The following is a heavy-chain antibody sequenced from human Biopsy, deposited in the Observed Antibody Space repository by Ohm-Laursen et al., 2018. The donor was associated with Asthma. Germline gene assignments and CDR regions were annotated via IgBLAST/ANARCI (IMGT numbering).Heavy chain of an antibody. CDR2: IIPIIGTA. CDR1: GDSFSNYA. D-gene: IGHD3-10*01. V-gene: IGHV1-69*01. Sequence: SSVKVSCKPSGDSFSNYAISWVRQAPGQGLEWMGGIIPIIGTAHYAPKFQGRVTISADESTSTAYMELRSLRSDDTAVYFCARAMDYSHYYGIDVWGQGTTVTVS. CDR3: ARAMDYSHYYGIDV. J-gene: IGHJ6*02.